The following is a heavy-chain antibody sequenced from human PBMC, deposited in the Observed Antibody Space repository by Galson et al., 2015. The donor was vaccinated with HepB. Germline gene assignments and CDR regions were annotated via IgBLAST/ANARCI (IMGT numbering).Heavy chain of an antibody. Sequence: SLRLSCAASGFTFSSYGMNWVRQAPGKGLEWVSSISSSSSYIYYADSLKGRFTISRDNAKNSLYLQMNSLRAEDTAVYYCARGREHDYWGQGTLVTVSS. CDR1: GFTFSSYG. D-gene: IGHD1-26*01. CDR2: ISSSSSYI. V-gene: IGHV3-21*01. J-gene: IGHJ4*02. CDR3: ARGREHDY.